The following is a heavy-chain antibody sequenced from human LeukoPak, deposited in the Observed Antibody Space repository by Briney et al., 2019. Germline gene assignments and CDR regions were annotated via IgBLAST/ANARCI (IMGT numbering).Heavy chain of an antibody. CDR2: IYYSGST. Sequence: PSETLSLTCTVSGGSTSSGDYYWIWIRQPPGKGLEWIGYIYYSGSTYYHPSLKSRATISLATSENQFSLKLTSLTAADTAVYYCTRQYDVLTGLPFDYWGQGTPVTVSS. CDR3: TRQYDVLTGLPFDY. J-gene: IGHJ4*02. V-gene: IGHV4-30-4*08. CDR1: GGSTSSGDYY. D-gene: IGHD3-9*01.